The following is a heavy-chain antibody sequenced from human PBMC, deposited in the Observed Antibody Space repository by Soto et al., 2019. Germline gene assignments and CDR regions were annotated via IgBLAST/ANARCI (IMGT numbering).Heavy chain of an antibody. CDR1: GGSISSSSYY. CDR2: IYYNGNT. Sequence: SETLSLTCTVSGGSISSSSYYWGWIRQPPGKGLEWIATIYYNGNTYYNLSLKSRVTISVGTSKNQFSLKLSSVTAADTAVYYCARRRLPANWFDPWGQGTLVTVSS. V-gene: IGHV4-39*01. CDR3: ARRRLPANWFDP. J-gene: IGHJ5*02. D-gene: IGHD2-2*01.